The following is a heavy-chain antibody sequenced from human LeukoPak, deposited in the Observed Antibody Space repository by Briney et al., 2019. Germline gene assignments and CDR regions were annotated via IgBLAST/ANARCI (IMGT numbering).Heavy chain of an antibody. V-gene: IGHV4-59*01. J-gene: IGHJ4*02. D-gene: IGHD3-22*01. CDR2: VYYGGST. CDR1: GGSISNYY. CDR3: GRDPSNSSGRYAYFDY. Sequence: SETLSLTCTVSGGSISNYYWTWIRQPPGKGLEWIGYVYYGGSTNYNPSLKSRVTISIDPSKNQFSLKLTSVTAADPAVYYCGRDPSNSSGRYAYFDYWGQGALVTVSS.